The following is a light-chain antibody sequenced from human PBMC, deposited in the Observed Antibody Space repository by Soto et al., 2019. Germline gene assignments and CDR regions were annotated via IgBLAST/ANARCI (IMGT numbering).Light chain of an antibody. CDR2: KAS. V-gene: IGKV1-5*03. Sequence: DIQMTQSPSTLSASVGDRVTITCRASQSISSWLAWYQQKPGKAPKLLIHKASSLESGVPSRFSGSGSGTEFTLTISSLQPDDFGTYYCQQYNSFPLTFGGGTKVDIK. CDR3: QQYNSFPLT. CDR1: QSISSW. J-gene: IGKJ4*01.